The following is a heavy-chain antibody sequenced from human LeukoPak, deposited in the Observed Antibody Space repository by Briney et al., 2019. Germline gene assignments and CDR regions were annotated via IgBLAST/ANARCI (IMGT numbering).Heavy chain of an antibody. D-gene: IGHD2-2*01. CDR1: GGSISSYY. Sequence: SETLSLTCTVSGGSISSYYWSWIRQPAGKGLEWIGRIYTSGSTNYNPSLKSRVTMSVDTSKNQFSLKLSSVTAADTAVYYCARVSPGDCSSTSCYRGYFDYWGQGTLVTVSS. CDR3: ARVSPGDCSSTSCYRGYFDY. CDR2: IYTSGST. J-gene: IGHJ4*02. V-gene: IGHV4-4*07.